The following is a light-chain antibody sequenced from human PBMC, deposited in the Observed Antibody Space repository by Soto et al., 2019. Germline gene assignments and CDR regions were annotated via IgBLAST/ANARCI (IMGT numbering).Light chain of an antibody. V-gene: IGKV3-15*01. CDR3: QQYNTWPPIP. CDR2: GAS. CDR1: QSVSSN. Sequence: RVMTQSPATVSVSPGERATLSCRASQSVSSNLAWYQQKPGQAPRLLIYGASTRATGIPARFSGSGSGTEFTLTISSLQSEDLAVYYCQQYNTWPPIPFGQGTRLEIK. J-gene: IGKJ5*01.